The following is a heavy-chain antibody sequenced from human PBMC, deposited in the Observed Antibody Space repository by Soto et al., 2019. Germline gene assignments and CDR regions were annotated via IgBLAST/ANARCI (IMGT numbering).Heavy chain of an antibody. CDR1: DNTLGLYG. V-gene: IGHV1-69*04. Sequence: SVKVSCKTPDNTLGLYGISWVRQAPGQGLEWMGRIIPILGIANYAQKFQGRVTITADKSTSTAYMELSSLRSEDTAVYYCARLLGQFDYWGQGTLVTVSS. CDR3: ARLLGQFDY. J-gene: IGHJ4*02. CDR2: IIPILGIA. D-gene: IGHD2-8*02.